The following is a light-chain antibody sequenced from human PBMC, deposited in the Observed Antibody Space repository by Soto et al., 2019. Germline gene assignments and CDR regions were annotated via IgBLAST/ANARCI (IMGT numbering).Light chain of an antibody. V-gene: IGKV3-20*01. J-gene: IGKJ1*01. Sequence: EIVMTQSPGTLSVSPGERATLSCRAGQGVSSNYLAWYQQKNGQAPRPLIYGASTRATGIPDRFSGGGYGTDFNLTISRLEPEDFAVYYCHQYGSSPQTFGQGTKVDIK. CDR2: GAS. CDR1: QGVSSNY. CDR3: HQYGSSPQT.